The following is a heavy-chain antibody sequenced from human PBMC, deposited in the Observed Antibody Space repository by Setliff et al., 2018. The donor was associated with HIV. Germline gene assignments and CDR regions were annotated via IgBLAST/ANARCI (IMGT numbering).Heavy chain of an antibody. CDR1: RGSISRYY. D-gene: IGHD4-17*01. J-gene: IGHJ3*02. CDR2: IYYTGTT. CDR3: ARDRPPSTVDMLGAFDR. Sequence: PSETLSLTCTVSRGSISRYYWSWIRQPPGKGLEWIGYIYYTGTTKYNPSLKSRVTMSVDTSKNQLPLKLSSLTAADTAVYYCARDRPPSTVDMLGAFDRWGQGTMVTVSS. V-gene: IGHV4-59*01.